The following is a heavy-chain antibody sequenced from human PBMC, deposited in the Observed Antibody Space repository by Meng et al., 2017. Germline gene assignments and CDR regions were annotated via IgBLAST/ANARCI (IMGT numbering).Heavy chain of an antibody. J-gene: IGHJ4*02. Sequence: GQLVHTGPEVKNPGSPVKVSCKASGGTFSSTAISWVRQAPGQGLEWMGGIIPIFGTANYAQKFQGRVTITADKSTSTAYMELSSLRSEDTAVYYCARATYYYDSSGYDDYWGQGTLVTVSS. D-gene: IGHD3-22*01. CDR3: ARATYYYDSSGYDDY. CDR2: IIPIFGTA. V-gene: IGHV1-69*06. CDR1: GGTFSSTA.